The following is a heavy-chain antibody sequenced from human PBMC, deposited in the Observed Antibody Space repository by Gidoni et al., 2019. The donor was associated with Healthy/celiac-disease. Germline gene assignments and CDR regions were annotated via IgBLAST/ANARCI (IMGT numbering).Heavy chain of an antibody. J-gene: IGHJ4*02. D-gene: IGHD6-13*01. Sequence: QVQLQESGPGRVKPSETQSLTCTVAGGSISSYYWSWIRQPPGKGLEWIGYIYYSGSTNYNPSLKSRVTISVDTSMNQFSLKLSSVTAADTAVYYCARDVRQQLDPGRFDYWGQGTLVTVSS. V-gene: IGHV4-59*01. CDR1: GGSISSYY. CDR2: IYYSGST. CDR3: ARDVRQQLDPGRFDY.